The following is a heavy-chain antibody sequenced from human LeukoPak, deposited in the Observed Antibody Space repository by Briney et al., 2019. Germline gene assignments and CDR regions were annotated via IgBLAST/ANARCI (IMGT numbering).Heavy chain of an antibody. Sequence: HGESLKISCKGSGCSFTSYWIGWVRQMPGKGLEWMGIIYPGDSDTRYSPSFQGQVTISADKSISTAYLQWSSLKASDTAMYYCARICSYDSSGYYPHDAFDIWGQGTMVTVSS. CDR3: ARICSYDSSGYYPHDAFDI. CDR2: IYPGDSDT. CDR1: GCSFTSYW. V-gene: IGHV5-51*01. J-gene: IGHJ3*02. D-gene: IGHD3-22*01.